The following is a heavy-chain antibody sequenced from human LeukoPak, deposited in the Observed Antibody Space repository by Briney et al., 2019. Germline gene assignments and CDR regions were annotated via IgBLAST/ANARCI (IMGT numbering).Heavy chain of an antibody. V-gene: IGHV3-21*01. CDR1: GFTFSSYS. D-gene: IGHD2-2*01. CDR3: AREGYCSSTSCYRSYYYGMDV. CDR2: ISSSSSYI. Sequence: GGSLRLSCAASGFTFSSYSMNWLRQAPGKGLEWVSSISSSSSYIYYADSVKGRFTISRDNAKNSLYLQMNSLRAEDTAVYYCAREGYCSSTSCYRSYYYGMDVWGQGTTVTVSS. J-gene: IGHJ6*02.